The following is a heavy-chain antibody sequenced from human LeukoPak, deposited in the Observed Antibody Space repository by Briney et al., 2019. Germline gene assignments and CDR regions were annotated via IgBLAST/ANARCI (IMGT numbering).Heavy chain of an antibody. Sequence: PGGSLRLSCAASGFIFSDYYMIWIRQAPGKGLEWVSYVTSSGGHMYYADSAKGRFTISRDNAKNSLDLQMNSLRAEDTAVYYCARVARYGDYIGGSDYWGQGALVTVSS. CDR1: GFIFSDYY. CDR3: ARVARYGDYIGGSDY. D-gene: IGHD4-17*01. CDR2: VTSSGGHM. V-gene: IGHV3-11*04. J-gene: IGHJ4*02.